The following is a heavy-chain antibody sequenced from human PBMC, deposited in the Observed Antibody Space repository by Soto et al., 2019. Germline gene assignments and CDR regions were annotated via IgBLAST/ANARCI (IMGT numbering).Heavy chain of an antibody. J-gene: IGHJ4*02. Sequence: SGPTLVNPTQTLTQTCTLSGFSLSTSGVGVGWIRQPPGKALEWLALIYWDDDKRYSTSLKSRLAITKDTSKNQVVLTMTNMDAVDTATYYCAHRHDGDRRWEFVYWDQGTLVTVSS. CDR3: AHRHDGDRRWEFVY. D-gene: IGHD4-17*01. V-gene: IGHV2-5*02. CDR2: IYWDDDK. CDR1: GFSLSTSGVG.